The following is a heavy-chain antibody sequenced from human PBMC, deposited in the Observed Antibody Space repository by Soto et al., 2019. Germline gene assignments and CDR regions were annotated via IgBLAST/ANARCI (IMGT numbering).Heavy chain of an antibody. V-gene: IGHV5-51*01. CDR3: ARPVPGPGAFDI. CDR1: GYIFTSYW. D-gene: IGHD1-1*01. CDR2: IYPGDSDT. J-gene: IGHJ3*02. Sequence: GESLKISCKGSGYIFTSYWIGWVRQMPGKGLEWMGIIYPGDSDTRYSPSFQGKVTISDDKSITTDYRQWSRQKASDTAMEYCARPVPGPGAFDIWGQGTMVTVSS.